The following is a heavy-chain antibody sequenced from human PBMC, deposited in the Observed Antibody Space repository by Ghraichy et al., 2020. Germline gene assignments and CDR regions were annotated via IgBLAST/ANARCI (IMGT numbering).Heavy chain of an antibody. J-gene: IGHJ4*02. D-gene: IGHD6-13*01. CDR2: IRQNGSAT. V-gene: IGHV3-7*03. CDR1: GFTFSTYW. Sequence: GGSLRLSCAASGFTFSTYWMSWVRQAPGKGLEWVANIRQNGSATYYVDSVKGRFTISRDNAKNSLFLQMNSLRAEDTAVYFCVRGAAHLRYWGQGTLVTVSS. CDR3: VRGAAHLRY.